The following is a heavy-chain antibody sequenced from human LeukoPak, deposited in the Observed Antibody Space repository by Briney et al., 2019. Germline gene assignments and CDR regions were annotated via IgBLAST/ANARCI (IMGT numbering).Heavy chain of an antibody. CDR2: IYTSGST. V-gene: IGHV4-4*07. CDR1: GGSISSYY. CDR3: ARGKDDGVLPKWFDP. D-gene: IGHD3-16*01. Sequence: SETLSLTCTVSGGSISSYYWSWIRQPAGKGLEWIGRIYTSGSTNYNPSLKSRVTMSVDTSKNQFSLKVISVTAADTAVYYCARGKDDGVLPKWFDPWGPGTLVTVSS. J-gene: IGHJ5*02.